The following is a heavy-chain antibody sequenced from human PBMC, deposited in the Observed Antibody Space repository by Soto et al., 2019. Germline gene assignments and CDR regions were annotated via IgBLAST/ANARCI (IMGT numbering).Heavy chain of an antibody. Sequence: SETLSLTCAVYGGSFSGYYYNWIRQPPGKGLEWIGEINQSGSTNYNPSLKSRVTISVDTSKNQFSLKLSSVTAADTAVYYCARGGRLPRSNYAAYWGQGTLVTVSS. CDR2: INQSGST. CDR1: GGSFSGYY. J-gene: IGHJ4*02. V-gene: IGHV4-34*01. CDR3: ARGGRLPRSNYAAY. D-gene: IGHD4-4*01.